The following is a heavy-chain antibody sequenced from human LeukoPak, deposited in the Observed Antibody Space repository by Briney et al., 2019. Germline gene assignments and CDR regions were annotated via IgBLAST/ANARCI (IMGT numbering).Heavy chain of an antibody. J-gene: IGHJ4*02. CDR3: VRRSIASAGMMDY. V-gene: IGHV4-39*01. Sequence: SETLSLTCTVSGGXIGSSSYYWGWIRQPPGKGLEWIGNIYYTGSTYYNLSLKSRVTISVDTSKNQFSLKVNSVTAADTAVYYCVRRSIASAGMMDYWGQGTLVTVSS. D-gene: IGHD6-13*01. CDR2: IYYTGST. CDR1: GGXIGSSSYY.